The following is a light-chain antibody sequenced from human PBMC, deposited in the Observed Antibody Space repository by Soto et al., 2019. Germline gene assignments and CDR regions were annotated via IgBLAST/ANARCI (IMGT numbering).Light chain of an antibody. CDR2: GAF. Sequence: EIVMTQSPATLSVSPGERATLSCRASQSVSSNLAWYQQKPGQAPKLLIYGAFTRSTGIPARFSCSGSGTEFTLTLSSLRSEDFAVYYCQQYNNWPPWTFGQGTKVEIK. V-gene: IGKV3-15*01. CDR1: QSVSSN. J-gene: IGKJ1*01. CDR3: QQYNNWPPWT.